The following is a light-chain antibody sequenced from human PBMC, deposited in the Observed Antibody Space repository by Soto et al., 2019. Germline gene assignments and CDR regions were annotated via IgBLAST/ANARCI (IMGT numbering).Light chain of an antibody. CDR1: QSISSY. CDR2: AAS. Sequence: DIQMTQSPSSLSASVGDRVTITCRASQSISSYLNWYQQKPGKAPKLLIYAASSLQSGVPSRFSGSGSGTDCTLTSSSLQPEDFATYYGQQGDSTARTFGEGTKGEIK. V-gene: IGKV1-39*01. J-gene: IGKJ1*01. CDR3: QQGDSTART.